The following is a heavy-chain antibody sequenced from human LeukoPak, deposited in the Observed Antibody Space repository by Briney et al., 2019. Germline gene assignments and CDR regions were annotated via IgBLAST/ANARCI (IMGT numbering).Heavy chain of an antibody. D-gene: IGHD4-17*01. CDR1: GFTFGSYS. J-gene: IGHJ6*02. CDR3: ARRTTNFGMDV. CDR2: ISHGSSYI. V-gene: IGHV3-21*04. Sequence: PGGSLRLSCAASGFTFGSYSMNWVRQAPGKGLEWVSSISHGSSYIYYADSVKGRFTISRGNAENSLYLQMNSLRADDTAVYYCARRTTNFGMDVWGQGTTVTVSS.